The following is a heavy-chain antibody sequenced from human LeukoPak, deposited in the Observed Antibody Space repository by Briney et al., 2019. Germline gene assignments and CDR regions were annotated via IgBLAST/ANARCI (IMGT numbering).Heavy chain of an antibody. Sequence: ASAKVSCKASGYTFTGYYMHWVRQAPGQGLEWMGWINPNSGGTNYAQKFQGRVTMTRDTSISTAYMELSRLRSDDTAVYYCARDRDYCSGGSCPIDYWGQGTLVTVSS. CDR2: INPNSGGT. D-gene: IGHD2-15*01. CDR1: GYTFTGYY. V-gene: IGHV1-2*02. CDR3: ARDRDYCSGGSCPIDY. J-gene: IGHJ4*02.